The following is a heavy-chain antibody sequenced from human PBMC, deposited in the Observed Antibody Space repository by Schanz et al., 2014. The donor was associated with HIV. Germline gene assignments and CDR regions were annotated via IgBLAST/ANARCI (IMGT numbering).Heavy chain of an antibody. CDR1: GFTFSTYG. J-gene: IGHJ3*01. D-gene: IGHD6-19*01. V-gene: IGHV3-33*01. CDR2: IWYDGSNK. Sequence: QVQLVESGGRVVQPGRSLRLSCAASGFTFSTYGMHWVRQAPGKGLEWVAVIWYDGSNKYYADSVKGRFTISRDNSKNTLYLEMNSLRPEDTAVYYCAREGESSGRAGRFDLWGQGAMVTVSS. CDR3: AREGESSGRAGRFDL.